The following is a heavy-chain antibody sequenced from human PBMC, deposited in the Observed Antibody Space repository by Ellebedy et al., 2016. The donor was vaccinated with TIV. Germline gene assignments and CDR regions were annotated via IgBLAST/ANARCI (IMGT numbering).Heavy chain of an antibody. CDR3: ARVEYNSGWDGGGDNY. D-gene: IGHD6-19*01. CDR2: INTGTGNP. Sequence: AASVKVSCKTSGYTFTHYAMSWVRQAPGQGLEWMGWINTGTGNPTYAQGFTGRFVFSMDTSVRTKYLQINSLKAEDTAVYYCARVEYNSGWDGGGDNYWGQGTLVTVSS. V-gene: IGHV7-4-1*02. J-gene: IGHJ4*02. CDR1: GYTFTHYA.